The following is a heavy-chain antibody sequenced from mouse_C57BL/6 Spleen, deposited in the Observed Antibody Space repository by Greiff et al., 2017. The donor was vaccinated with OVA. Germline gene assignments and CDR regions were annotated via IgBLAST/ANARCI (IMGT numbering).Heavy chain of an antibody. CDR2: IYPGDGDT. D-gene: IGHD2-3*01. J-gene: IGHJ3*01. CDR3: AREGGWLPFAY. V-gene: IGHV1-82*01. CDR1: GYAFSSSW. Sequence: QVQLKESGPELVEPGASVKISCKASGYAFSSSWMNWVKQRPGKGLEWIGRIYPGDGDTNYNGKFKGKATLTADKSSSTAYMQLSSLTSEDSAVYFCAREGGWLPFAYWGQGTLVTVSA.